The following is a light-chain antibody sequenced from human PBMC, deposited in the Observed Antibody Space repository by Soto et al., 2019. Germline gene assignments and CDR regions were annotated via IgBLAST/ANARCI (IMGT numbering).Light chain of an antibody. CDR1: QTIDSW. CDR2: KAS. J-gene: IGKJ4*01. CDR3: QQANSFPLT. V-gene: IGKV1-5*03. Sequence: DIQMTQSPSTLSASVGDRVTITCRASQTIDSWLAWYQQRPGKPPNLLIYKASTLASGVPSRFSGSGSGTEFTLTINSLQPDDFATYYCQQANSFPLTFGGGTKVDIK.